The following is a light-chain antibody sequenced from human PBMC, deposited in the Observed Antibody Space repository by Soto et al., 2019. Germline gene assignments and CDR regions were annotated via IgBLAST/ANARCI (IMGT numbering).Light chain of an antibody. Sequence: EIVMTQSPATLSVSPGEGATLSCRASQRVGSNLAWHQHKPGQAPRLLIYGASTRATGIPARFSGSGSGTEFSLTISALQSEEFAAYYCQQYTNWPYTFGPGNTREIK. CDR1: QRVGSN. CDR3: QQYTNWPYT. J-gene: IGKJ2*01. CDR2: GAS. V-gene: IGKV3-15*01.